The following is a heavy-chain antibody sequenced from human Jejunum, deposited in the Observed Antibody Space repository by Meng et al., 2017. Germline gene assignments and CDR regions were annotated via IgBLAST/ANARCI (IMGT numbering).Heavy chain of an antibody. CDR1: GYTFTDYY. CDR2: INPNTAGT. V-gene: IGHV1-2*06. CDR3: AREDYYDSSGYYLEYYYGMNF. J-gene: IGHJ6*01. D-gene: IGHD3-22*01. Sequence: ASVNVSCKASGYTFTDYYIHWVRQAPGQGLEWIGRINPNTAGTHYAQKFQGRVTMTRDTSITTAYMDLGRLGSDDTAVYYCAREDYYDSSGYYLEYYYGMNFWGQGTTVTGYS.